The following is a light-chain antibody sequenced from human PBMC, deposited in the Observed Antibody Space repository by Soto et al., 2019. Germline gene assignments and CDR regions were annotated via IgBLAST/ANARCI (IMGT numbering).Light chain of an antibody. V-gene: IGKV1-5*01. Sequence: DIQMTQSPSTLSASVGERVTITCRASQSVSNWLAWYQQKPGKAPHLLIYDVSSLESGVPSRFSGSGSGTEFIVTISSLQPDDFGTYYCQQDDSYSLTFGQGTKVEMK. CDR3: QQDDSYSLT. CDR2: DVS. J-gene: IGKJ1*01. CDR1: QSVSNW.